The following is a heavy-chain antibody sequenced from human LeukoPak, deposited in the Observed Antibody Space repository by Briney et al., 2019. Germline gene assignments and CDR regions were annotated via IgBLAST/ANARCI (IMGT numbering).Heavy chain of an antibody. CDR3: ARDIFLAAAGTWLGSYYMDV. CDR2: INPNSGGT. J-gene: IGHJ6*03. V-gene: IGHV1-2*02. D-gene: IGHD6-13*01. Sequence: GASVKVSCKASGYTFTGYYMHWVRQAPGQGLEWMGWINPNSGGTNYAQKFQGRVTMTRDTSISTAYMELSRLRSDDTAVYYCARDIFLAAAGTWLGSYYMDVWGKGTTVTVSS. CDR1: GYTFTGYY.